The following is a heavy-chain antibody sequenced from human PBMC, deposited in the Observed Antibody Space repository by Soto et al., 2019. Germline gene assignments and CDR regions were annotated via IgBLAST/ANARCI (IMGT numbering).Heavy chain of an antibody. CDR2: ISSSSSNI. CDR3: ARVGKGLLEMLYHDYYAMDV. CDR1: KITFVYYT. D-gene: IGHD2-8*01. V-gene: IGHV3-48*02. J-gene: IGHJ6*02. Sequence: GGSLRVSFATSKITFVYYTMAWVCQAPGKGLECISYISSSSSNIFYADSVKGLFTISRDNAKNSLYLQMNSLTDEDTAVYYCARVGKGLLEMLYHDYYAMDVWGQGTTVT.